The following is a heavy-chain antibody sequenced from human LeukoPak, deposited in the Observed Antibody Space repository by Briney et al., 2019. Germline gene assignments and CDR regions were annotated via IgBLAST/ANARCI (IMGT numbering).Heavy chain of an antibody. CDR3: ARQKGVSAYFDY. CDR2: IYTSGSN. Sequence: SETLSLTCTVSGGTISSYYWSWIRQPPGKGLEWIGYIYTSGSNNYNPSLKSRVTISVDTSKNQFSLKLSSVTAADTAVYYCARQKGVSAYFDYWGQGTLVTVSS. J-gene: IGHJ4*02. D-gene: IGHD3-10*01. CDR1: GGTISSYY. V-gene: IGHV4-4*09.